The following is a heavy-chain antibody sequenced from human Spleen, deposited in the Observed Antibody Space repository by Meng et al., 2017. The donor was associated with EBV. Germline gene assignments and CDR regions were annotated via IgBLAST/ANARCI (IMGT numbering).Heavy chain of an antibody. CDR2: TYYRPNWYN. D-gene: IGHD1-26*01. J-gene: IGHJ5*02. CDR3: TRTPHSSADWFDP. CDR1: GVGVSSNNTA. V-gene: IGHV6-1*01. Sequence: QVQRQQPRPGLAKPSKPLSPPCAISGVGVSSNNTAWNWIRQSPSRGLEWLGRTYYRPNWYNDYAVSVRSRLTINPDTSKNQFSLQLRSVTPEDTAVYYCTRTPHSSADWFDPWGQGTLVTVSS.